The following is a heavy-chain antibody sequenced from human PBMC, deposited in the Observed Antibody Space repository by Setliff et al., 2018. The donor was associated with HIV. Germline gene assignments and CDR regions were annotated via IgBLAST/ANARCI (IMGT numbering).Heavy chain of an antibody. CDR3: ARASTALTYYGMDV. V-gene: IGHV1-2*06. J-gene: IGHJ6*02. CDR1: GYIFTDYY. CDR2: INPNSGGT. Sequence: ASVKVSCKASGYIFTDYYMHWVRQAPGQELGWMGRINPNSGGTNYAQKFQGRVTMTRDTSISTAYTELSSLRSEDTATYYCARASTALTYYGMDVWGQGTTVTVSS.